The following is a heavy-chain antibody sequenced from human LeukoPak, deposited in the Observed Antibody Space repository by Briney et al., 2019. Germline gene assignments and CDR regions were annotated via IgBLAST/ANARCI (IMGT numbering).Heavy chain of an antibody. J-gene: IGHJ6*02. D-gene: IGHD2-15*01. CDR1: GGTFSSYA. V-gene: IGHV1-69*13. CDR3: ASGCSGGSCYPYYYYYYGMDV. Sequence: SVKVSCTASGGTFSSYAISWVRQAPGQGLEWMGGIIPIFGTANYAQKFQGRVTITADESTSTAYMELSSLRSEDTAVYYCASGCSGGSCYPYYYYYYGMDVWGQGPRSPSP. CDR2: IIPIFGTA.